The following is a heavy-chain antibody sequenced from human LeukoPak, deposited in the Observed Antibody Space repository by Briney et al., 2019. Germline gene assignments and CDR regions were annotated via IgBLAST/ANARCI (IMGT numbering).Heavy chain of an antibody. D-gene: IGHD6-13*01. J-gene: IGHJ5*02. CDR3: ARVRQQLVVNWFDP. CDR2: ISAYNGNT. CDR1: VYTFTSYG. V-gene: IGHV1-18*01. Sequence: ASVKVSCKASVYTFTSYGISWVRQAPGQGLEWMGWISAYNGNTNYAQKLQGRVTMTTDTSTSTAYMELRSLRSDDKAVYYCARVRQQLVVNWFDPWGQGTMVTVSS.